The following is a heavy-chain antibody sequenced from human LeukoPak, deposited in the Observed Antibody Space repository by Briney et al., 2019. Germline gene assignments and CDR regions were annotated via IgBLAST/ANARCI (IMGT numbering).Heavy chain of an antibody. J-gene: IGHJ4*02. CDR1: GFTFINAW. V-gene: IGHV3-15*01. D-gene: IGHD2-21*01. CDR2: IKSKTDGRTT. Sequence: GGTLRLSCAASGFTFINAWMGWVRHAPAEGLEWVGRIKSKTDGRTTDYPATVKGRFTISRDDSKNTLYLQMNSLKTEDTAVYYCSTEGVWSYYFDYWGQGTLVTVSS. CDR3: STEGVWSYYFDY.